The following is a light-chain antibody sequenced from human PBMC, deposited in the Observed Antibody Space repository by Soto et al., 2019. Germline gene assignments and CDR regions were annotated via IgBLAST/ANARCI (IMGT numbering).Light chain of an antibody. CDR1: QSVSSN. CDR3: QQYNTWPVT. CDR2: GAS. V-gene: IGKV3-15*01. Sequence: EIVMTQSPATLSVSPGERATLSCRASQSVSSNLAWYQQKPGQAPMLLIYGASTRATGIPARFSGSGSGTEFTLTISSLQSEDVAVYYCQQYNTWPVTFGQGTKVEIK. J-gene: IGKJ1*01.